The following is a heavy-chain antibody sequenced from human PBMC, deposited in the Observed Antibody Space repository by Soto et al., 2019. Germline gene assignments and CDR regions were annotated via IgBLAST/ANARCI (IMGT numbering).Heavy chain of an antibody. CDR3: ARLFYNWNSWVDS. J-gene: IGHJ4*02. CDR2: IGTSGKTI. Sequence: GGSLRLSCAVSGFTFSSYEMNWVRQAPGKGLEWVSYIGTSGKTIYYADSVKGRFTISRDNAKTSLSLQMNSLRAEDTAVYYCARLFYNWNSWVDSWGQGTLVTVSS. D-gene: IGHD1-20*01. CDR1: GFTFSSYE. V-gene: IGHV3-48*03.